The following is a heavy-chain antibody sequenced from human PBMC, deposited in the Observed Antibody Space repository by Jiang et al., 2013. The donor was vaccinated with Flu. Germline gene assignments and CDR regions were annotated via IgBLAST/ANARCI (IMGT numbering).Heavy chain of an antibody. CDR2: VSWNGGDT. CDR1: GFTFDDYA. D-gene: IGHD3-3*01. CDR3: DKSGVVRDSYYFDY. V-gene: IGHV3-9*01. J-gene: IGHJ4*02. Sequence: VQLLESGGDLVQPGRSLRLVCAASGFTFDDYAMHWVRQAPGKGLEWVSSVSWNGGDTDYADSVKADSPSPETTPKNSLYLQMNSLRAEDTALYYCDKSGVVRDSYYFDYVGQGRLVHRLL.